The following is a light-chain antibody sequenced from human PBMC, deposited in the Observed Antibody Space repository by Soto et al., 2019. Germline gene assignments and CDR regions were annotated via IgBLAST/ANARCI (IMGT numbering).Light chain of an antibody. Sequence: EIVLTQFPGTLSLSPGERATLSCRASQSVSSNYLAWYQQKPGQAPRLLIYGAVTRATGIPARFSGRGSGTEFTLTITSLQSEDFAVYYCQQYNNWPRTFGQGTKVDIK. J-gene: IGKJ1*01. V-gene: IGKV3D-15*01. CDR1: QSVSSNY. CDR2: GAV. CDR3: QQYNNWPRT.